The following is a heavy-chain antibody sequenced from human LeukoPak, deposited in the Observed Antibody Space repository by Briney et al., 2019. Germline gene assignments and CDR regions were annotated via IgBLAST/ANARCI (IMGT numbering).Heavy chain of an antibody. D-gene: IGHD2-15*01. CDR3: ARGGLPGGFDY. CDR1: GFTFSNYW. Sequence: GGSLRLSCAASGFTFSNYWMFWVRQVPGKGLVWVSDIKGDGSSISYADSVKGRFTISRDNAKSTLHLQLNSLRANDTAVYYCARGGLPGGFDYWGQGALVTVSS. CDR2: IKGDGSSI. V-gene: IGHV3-74*01. J-gene: IGHJ4*02.